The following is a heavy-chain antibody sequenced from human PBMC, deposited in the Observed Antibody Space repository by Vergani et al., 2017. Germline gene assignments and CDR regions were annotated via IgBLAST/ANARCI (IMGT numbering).Heavy chain of an antibody. D-gene: IGHD2-15*01. CDR3: ATSFCSGGSCSEDY. CDR1: GGSISSYY. J-gene: IGHJ4*02. V-gene: IGHV4-59*01. CDR2: IYYSGST. Sequence: QVQLQESGPGLVKPSETLSLTCTVSGGSISSYYWSWIRQPPGKGLEWIGYIYYSGSTNYNPSLKSRVTISVDTSKNQFSLKLSSVTAADTAVYYCATSFCSGGSCSEDYWGQGTLVTVSS.